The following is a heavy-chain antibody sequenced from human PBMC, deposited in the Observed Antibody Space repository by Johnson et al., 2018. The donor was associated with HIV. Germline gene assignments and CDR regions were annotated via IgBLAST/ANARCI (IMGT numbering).Heavy chain of an antibody. V-gene: IGHV3-20*04. CDR1: GFTFDDYG. J-gene: IGHJ3*02. D-gene: IGHD6-13*01. CDR2: SNWNGGST. CDR3: AKSIAAAGTNAFDI. Sequence: VHLVESGGGVVRPGGSLRLSCAASGFTFDDYGMSWVRQAPGKGLEWVSGSNWNGGSTGYADSVKGRFTISRDNSKDTLYLEMNSLRAEDTAVYYCAKSIAAAGTNAFDIWGQGTMVTVSS.